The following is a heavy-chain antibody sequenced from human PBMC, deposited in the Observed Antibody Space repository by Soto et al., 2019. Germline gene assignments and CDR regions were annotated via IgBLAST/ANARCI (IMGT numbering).Heavy chain of an antibody. Sequence: GGSLRLSCAASGFTFSDYSMNWVRQAPGKGLEWVGRIKNKIDGWTTDYAAPVKGRFTISRDDSKNTVYLQMSSLKTEDTGVYYCTTNDAFDIWGQGTMVTVSS. CDR2: IKNKIDGWTT. CDR1: GFTFSDYS. J-gene: IGHJ3*02. CDR3: TTNDAFDI. V-gene: IGHV3-15*01.